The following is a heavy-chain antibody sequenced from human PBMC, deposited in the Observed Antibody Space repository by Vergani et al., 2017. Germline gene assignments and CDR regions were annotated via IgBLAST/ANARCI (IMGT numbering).Heavy chain of an antibody. J-gene: IGHJ6*02. CDR3: ARDSRYYYYGIDV. CDR1: GFTFSSYA. CDR2: ISGSGGST. Sequence: EVQLLESGGGLVQPGGSLRLSCAASGFTFSSYAMSWVRQAPGKGLEWVSTISGSGGSTYYADSVKGRFTISRDNSKNTLYLQRNSLRAEDTAVYYCARDSRYYYYGIDVWGQGTTVTVSS. V-gene: IGHV3-23*01.